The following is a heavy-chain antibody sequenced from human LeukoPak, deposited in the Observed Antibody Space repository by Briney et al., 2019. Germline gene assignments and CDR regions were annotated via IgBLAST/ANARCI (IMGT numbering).Heavy chain of an antibody. CDR3: ARKGIGSSRYQNMDV. CDR1: GFTFSSYA. CDR2: ISIDGGRT. D-gene: IGHD6-25*01. J-gene: IGHJ6*03. V-gene: IGHV3-23*01. Sequence: GGSLRLSCAASGFTFSSYAMSWVCQAPGKGPEWVSTISIDGGRTYYADSVKGRFTVSRDTSKNTLYLQMNSLRAEDTAVYYCARKGIGSSRYQNMDVWGKGTTVTVSS.